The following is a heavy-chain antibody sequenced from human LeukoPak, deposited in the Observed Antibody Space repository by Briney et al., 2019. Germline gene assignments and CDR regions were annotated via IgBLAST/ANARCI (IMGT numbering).Heavy chain of an antibody. Sequence: SETLSLTCTVSGGSISSYYWSWIRQPPGKGLEWIGYIYYSGSTNYNPSLKSRVTISVDTSKNQFSLKLSSVTAADTAVYYRARGPYCSGGSCYGYFDYWGQGTLVTVSS. V-gene: IGHV4-59*01. CDR3: ARGPYCSGGSCYGYFDY. D-gene: IGHD2-15*01. CDR2: IYYSGST. J-gene: IGHJ4*02. CDR1: GGSISSYY.